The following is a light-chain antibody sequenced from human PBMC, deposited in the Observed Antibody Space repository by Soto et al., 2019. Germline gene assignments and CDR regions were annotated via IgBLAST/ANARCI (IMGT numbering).Light chain of an antibody. Sequence: DIQMTQSPSTLSASVGDRVTITCRASQSISSWLAWYQQKPGKAPKRLIYKASSLDSGVPSRFSGSGSGTEFTLTISSLQPDDFSNYYCQQYNSYPVTLGQGTKVEIK. CDR3: QQYNSYPVT. CDR1: QSISSW. CDR2: KAS. V-gene: IGKV1-5*03. J-gene: IGKJ1*01.